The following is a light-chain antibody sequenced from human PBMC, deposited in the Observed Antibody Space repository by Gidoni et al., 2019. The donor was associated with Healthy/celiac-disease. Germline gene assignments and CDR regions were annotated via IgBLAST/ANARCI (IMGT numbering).Light chain of an antibody. J-gene: IGLJ1*01. V-gene: IGLV1-40*01. CDR2: CNS. Sequence: QSVLTQPPSVSGAPGQRVTISCTGSSSNIGAGYDGHWYQQLPGTAPKLLIYCNSNRPSVVPDRFSGSKSGTSASLAITGLQAEDEADYYCQSYDSSLSGSIVFGTGTKVTVL. CDR1: SSNIGAGYD. CDR3: QSYDSSLSGSIV.